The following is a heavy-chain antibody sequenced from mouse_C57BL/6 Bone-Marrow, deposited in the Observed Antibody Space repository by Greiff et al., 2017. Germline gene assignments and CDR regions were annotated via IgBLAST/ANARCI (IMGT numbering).Heavy chain of an antibody. D-gene: IGHD1-1*01. CDR1: GFSLTSYG. J-gene: IGHJ1*03. V-gene: IGHV2-6*01. Sequence: QVQLKESGPGLVAPSQSLSITCTVSGFSLTSYGVDWVRQSPGKGLEWLGVIWGVGSTNYNSAHKSRLSISKDNSKNQFFLKMNSQQTDDTAMYYCAGDYDSSYGYWYFDVGGTGTTGTVTA. CDR3: AGDYDSSYGYWYFDV. CDR2: IWGVGST.